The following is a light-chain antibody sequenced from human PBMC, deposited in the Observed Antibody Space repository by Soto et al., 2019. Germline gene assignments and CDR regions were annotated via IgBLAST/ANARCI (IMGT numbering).Light chain of an antibody. Sequence: QSVLTQSPSASASLGASVKLTCTLSSGHSSYAIAWHQQQPEKGPRYLMKLNSDGSHSKGDGIPDRFSGSSSGAERYLTISSLQSEDEADYSCQTWGTGIWVFGGGTQLTVL. J-gene: IGLJ3*02. V-gene: IGLV4-69*01. CDR2: LNSDGSH. CDR1: SGHSSYA. CDR3: QTWGTGIWV.